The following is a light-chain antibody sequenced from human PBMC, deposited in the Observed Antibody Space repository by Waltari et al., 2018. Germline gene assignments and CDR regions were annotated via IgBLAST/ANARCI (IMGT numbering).Light chain of an antibody. CDR2: QNI. J-gene: IGLJ2*01. V-gene: IGLV3-1*01. CDR3: QAWDSTTVI. CDR1: RLGDKY. Sequence: SYELNQPPSVSVSPGQTATITCSGTRLGDKYTCWYQQQPGQAPVLVIDQNINRPSGIPERFSGSNSGNTATLTISGTQAMDEADYYCQAWDSTTVIFGGGTKLTVL.